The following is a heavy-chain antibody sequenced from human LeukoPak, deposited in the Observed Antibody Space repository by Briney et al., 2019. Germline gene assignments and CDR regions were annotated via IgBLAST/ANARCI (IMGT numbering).Heavy chain of an antibody. CDR3: ARVSRVDSSGYYGAFDI. CDR1: GGSISSYY. J-gene: IGHJ3*02. V-gene: IGHV4-4*07. D-gene: IGHD3-22*01. Sequence: SETLSLTCTVSGGSISSYYWSWSRQPAGKGLEWIGRIYTSGSTNYNPSLKSRVTMSVDTSKNQFSLKLSSVTAADTAVYYCARVSRVDSSGYYGAFDIWGQGTMVTVSS. CDR2: IYTSGST.